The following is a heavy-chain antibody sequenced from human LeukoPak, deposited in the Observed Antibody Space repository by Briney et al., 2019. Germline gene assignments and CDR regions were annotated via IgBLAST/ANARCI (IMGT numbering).Heavy chain of an antibody. CDR3: ARVLWFDQNDAFDI. Sequence: GASAKVSCKASGYTFTGYYMHWVRQAPGQGLEWMGWINPHSGGTNYAQKFQGRVTMTRDTSISTAYMELSSLRSDDTAMYYCARVLWFDQNDAFDIWGQGTMVTVSS. V-gene: IGHV1-2*02. CDR2: INPHSGGT. CDR1: GYTFTGYY. D-gene: IGHD3-10*01. J-gene: IGHJ3*02.